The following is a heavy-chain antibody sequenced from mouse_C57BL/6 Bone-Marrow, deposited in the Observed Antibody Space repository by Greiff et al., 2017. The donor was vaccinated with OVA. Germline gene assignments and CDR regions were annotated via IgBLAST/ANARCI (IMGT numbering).Heavy chain of an antibody. Sequence: EVQLQQSGPELVKPGASVKISCKASGYTFTDYYMNWVKQSHGKSLEWIGDINPNNGGTSYNQKFKGKATLTVDKSSSTAYMELRSLTSEDSAVYYCARKWYGYDDYFDYWGQGTTLTVSS. CDR1: GYTFTDYY. CDR3: ARKWYGYDDYFDY. V-gene: IGHV1-26*01. J-gene: IGHJ2*01. CDR2: INPNNGGT. D-gene: IGHD2-2*01.